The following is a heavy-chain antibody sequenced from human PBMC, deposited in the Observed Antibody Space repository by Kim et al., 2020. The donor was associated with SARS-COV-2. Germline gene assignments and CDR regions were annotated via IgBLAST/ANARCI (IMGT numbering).Heavy chain of an antibody. V-gene: IGHV4-34*01. J-gene: IGHJ4*02. CDR1: GGSFSGYY. CDR2: INPSGRT. D-gene: IGHD2-21*01. Sequence: SETLSLTCAVYGGSFSGYYWSWIRQSPGKGLELIGEINPSGRTNYTPSLKSRVAMSIDTSKNQFTLRLSSVTAADTAVYYCASTSGDWRFFDYWGQGT. CDR3: ASTSGDWRFFDY.